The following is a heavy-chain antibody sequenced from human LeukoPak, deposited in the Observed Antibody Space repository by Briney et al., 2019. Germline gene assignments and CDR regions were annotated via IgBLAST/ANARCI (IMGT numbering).Heavy chain of an antibody. CDR3: ARARGYSYGSHGD. Sequence: GAALRISCKGSGCRFTSYWISWGRRMPGKGVGGRGRIDPSDSYTNYSPSFQGHLTISADKSISTAYLQWSSLKASDTAMYYCARARGYSYGSHGDWGQGTLVTVSS. CDR2: IDPSDSYT. V-gene: IGHV5-10-1*01. D-gene: IGHD5-18*01. J-gene: IGHJ4*02. CDR1: GCRFTSYW.